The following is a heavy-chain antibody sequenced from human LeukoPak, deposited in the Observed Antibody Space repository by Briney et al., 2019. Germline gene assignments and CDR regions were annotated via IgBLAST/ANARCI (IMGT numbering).Heavy chain of an antibody. Sequence: ASVKGSSKASVGTFSSYAISWVRQAPGQGREWMGRIIPIFGTANYAQKFHGRVTITTDESTSTAYMELSSLRSEDTAVYYCARTTMGRDGYNPREDLDYWGQGTLVTVSS. CDR2: IIPIFGTA. J-gene: IGHJ4*02. CDR1: VGTFSSYA. CDR3: ARTTMGRDGYNPREDLDY. D-gene: IGHD5-24*01. V-gene: IGHV1-69*05.